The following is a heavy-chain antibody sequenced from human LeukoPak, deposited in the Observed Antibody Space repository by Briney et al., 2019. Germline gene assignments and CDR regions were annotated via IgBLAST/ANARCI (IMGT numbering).Heavy chain of an antibody. V-gene: IGHV4-4*07. CDR3: ATIEVGTVDVFDI. D-gene: IGHD2-15*01. J-gene: IGHJ3*02. Sequence: PSETLSLTCTVSGGSVTNCHWSWIRQPAGKGLEWIARFYTGGSTTYNPSLNGRATMSVDTSMNHFSLKLTSVTAADTAIYYCATIEVGTVDVFDIWGQGTMVTVSS. CDR1: GGSVTNCH. CDR2: FYTGGST.